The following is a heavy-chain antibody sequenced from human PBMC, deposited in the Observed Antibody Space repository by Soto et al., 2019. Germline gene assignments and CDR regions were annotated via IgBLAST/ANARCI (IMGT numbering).Heavy chain of an antibody. J-gene: IGHJ5*02. V-gene: IGHV1-2*02. CDR3: VRAQSRQLLLAWFDA. CDR1: GYTFIAHF. D-gene: IGHD2-2*01. Sequence: QVQLVQSGAEVKKPGASVTVSCEASGYTFIAHFIHWVRQAPGQGLEWMGWIYPDTGGTNYAQKFRDRVTMTSDTSVSTAYMEVNGLKSDATAVYYCVRAQSRQLLLAWFDAWGQGTLVTVSS. CDR2: IYPDTGGT.